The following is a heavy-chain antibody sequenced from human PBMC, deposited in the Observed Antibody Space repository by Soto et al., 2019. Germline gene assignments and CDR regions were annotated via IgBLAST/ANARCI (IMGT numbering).Heavy chain of an antibody. J-gene: IGHJ1*01. CDR1: GLTVSSYE. V-gene: IGHV3-48*03. Sequence: GGALRLFCAASGLTVSSYEMNWVRQAPGKGLEWVSYISSGGGTTYYADSVKGRFTISRDNAKNSLYLQMNSLRAEDTALYYCASEYASGFPVYWGLGSMVTVSS. CDR3: ASEYASGFPVY. D-gene: IGHD3-10*01. CDR2: ISSGGGTT.